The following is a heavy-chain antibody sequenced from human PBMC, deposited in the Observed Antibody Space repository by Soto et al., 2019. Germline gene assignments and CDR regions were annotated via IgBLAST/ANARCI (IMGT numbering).Heavy chain of an antibody. D-gene: IGHD6-6*01. V-gene: IGHV3-13*01. CDR2: IGTAGDT. Sequence: GGFLRLSYAASGFTFSSYDVHWVSQAKGKGLEWVSAIGTAGDTYYPGSVKGRFTISRENAKNSLYLQMNSLRAEDTAVYYCARGARRYYYYYGMDVWGQGTTGTVSS. CDR1: GFTFSSYD. CDR3: ARGARRYYYYYGMDV. J-gene: IGHJ6*02.